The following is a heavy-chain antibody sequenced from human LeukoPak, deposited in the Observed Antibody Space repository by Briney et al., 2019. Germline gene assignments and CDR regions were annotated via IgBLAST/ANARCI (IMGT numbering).Heavy chain of an antibody. CDR2: ISYDGTNK. Sequence: TGGSLRLSCAASGFTFSSYGMDRVRQAPGKGLQRGAVISYDGTNKYYADSVKGRFTISRDNSKNTLSLQMNSLRAEDTALYYCARGFVLGAAKNYFDYWGQGALVTVSS. CDR3: ARGFVLGAAKNYFDY. J-gene: IGHJ4*02. CDR1: GFTFSSYG. V-gene: IGHV3-30*03. D-gene: IGHD2-21*02.